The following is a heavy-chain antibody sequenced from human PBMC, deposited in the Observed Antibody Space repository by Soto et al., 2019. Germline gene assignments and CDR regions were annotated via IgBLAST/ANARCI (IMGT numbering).Heavy chain of an antibody. Sequence: QVQLVESGGGVVQPGRSLRLSCAASGFTFSSYGMHWVRQAPGKGLEWVAVISYDGSNKYYADSVKGRFTISRDNSKNTLYLQMNSLRAEDTAVYYAAIAAAGSSTRILARDGGAIDYWGQGTLVTVSS. CDR2: ISYDGSNK. V-gene: IGHV3-30*03. D-gene: IGHD6-13*01. J-gene: IGHJ4*02. CDR3: AIAAAGSSTRILARDGGAIDY. CDR1: GFTFSSYG.